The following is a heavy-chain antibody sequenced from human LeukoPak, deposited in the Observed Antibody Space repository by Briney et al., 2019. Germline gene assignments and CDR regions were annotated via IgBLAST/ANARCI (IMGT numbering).Heavy chain of an antibody. D-gene: IGHD4-17*01. V-gene: IGHV1-69*02. CDR3: ARTPYDYGDYADAFYI. Sequence: SVKVSCKASGGTFSSYTISWVRQAPGQGLEWMGRIIPILGIANYAQKFQGRVTITADKSTSTAYMELSSLRSEDTAVYYCARTPYDYGDYADAFYIWGQGTMVTVSS. J-gene: IGHJ3*02. CDR1: GGTFSSYT. CDR2: IIPILGIA.